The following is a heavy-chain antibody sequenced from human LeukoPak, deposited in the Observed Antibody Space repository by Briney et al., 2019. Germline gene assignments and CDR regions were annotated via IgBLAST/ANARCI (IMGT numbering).Heavy chain of an antibody. CDR3: ARLVVDVPAHWFDP. CDR2: IGTTINGT. V-gene: IGHV3-23*01. J-gene: IGHJ5*02. CDR1: GFPFRNYA. D-gene: IGHD2-15*01. Sequence: GGSLRLSCVASGFPFRNYAMTWVRQTPGKGLEWVATIGTTINGTYYADSVRGRFTISRDNPRDTLRLYMNNLSVEDTALYYCARLVVDVPAHWFDPWGRGTLVIVSS.